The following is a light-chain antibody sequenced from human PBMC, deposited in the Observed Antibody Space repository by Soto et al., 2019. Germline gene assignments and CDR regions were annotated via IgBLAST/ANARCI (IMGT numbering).Light chain of an antibody. J-gene: IGKJ4*01. Sequence: EIVVTQSPATLSLSPGERATLSCRASQSISSYLAWYQQKLGQAPRLLIYDASNRATGIPARFSGSGSGTDFTLTISSLEPEDFAVYCCQQRSTWPLTFGGGTKVEIK. V-gene: IGKV3-11*01. CDR2: DAS. CDR3: QQRSTWPLT. CDR1: QSISSY.